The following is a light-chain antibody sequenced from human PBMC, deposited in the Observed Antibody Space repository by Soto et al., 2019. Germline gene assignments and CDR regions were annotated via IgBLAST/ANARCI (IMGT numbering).Light chain of an antibody. Sequence: DIQMTQSPSTLSASIGDRVTITCRASQSISSWLAWYQQKPGRAPNLLIHKASHLESGVPSRFSGSGSGTEFTLTISSLQPDDFATYYCQQYNSYLLTFGGGTKVDIK. CDR1: QSISSW. CDR3: QQYNSYLLT. J-gene: IGKJ4*01. V-gene: IGKV1-5*03. CDR2: KAS.